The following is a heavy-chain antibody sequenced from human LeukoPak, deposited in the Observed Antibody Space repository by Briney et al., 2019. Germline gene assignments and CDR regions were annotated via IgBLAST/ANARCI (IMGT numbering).Heavy chain of an antibody. CDR3: AKESAKYYYDSSGYPTVD. V-gene: IGHV3-23*01. CDR2: ISGSGGRT. CDR1: GFTFSSYA. Sequence: PGGSLRLSCAASGFTFSSYAMSWVRQAPGKGLEWVSAISGSGGRTYYADSVKGRFTISRDNSKNTLYLQMNRLRAEDTAVYYCAKESAKYYYDSSGYPTVDWGQGTLVTVSS. D-gene: IGHD3-22*01. J-gene: IGHJ4*02.